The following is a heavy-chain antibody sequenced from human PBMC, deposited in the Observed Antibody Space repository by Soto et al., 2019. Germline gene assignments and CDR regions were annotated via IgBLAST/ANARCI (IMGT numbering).Heavy chain of an antibody. CDR1: GGSISSGGYY. CDR3: ARVHVMVVAGSTFDY. V-gene: IGHV4-39*01. Sequence: SETLSLTCTVSGGSISSGGYYWAWIRQPPGKGPEWIASIYHGGTTFYNPSLKSRITISVDTSNNQFSLKLTSVTAADTAVYYCARVHVMVVAGSTFDYWGHGTLVTVSS. D-gene: IGHD6-19*01. CDR2: IYHGGTT. J-gene: IGHJ4*01.